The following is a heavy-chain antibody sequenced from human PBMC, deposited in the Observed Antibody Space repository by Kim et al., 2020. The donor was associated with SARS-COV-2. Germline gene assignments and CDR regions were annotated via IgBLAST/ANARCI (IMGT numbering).Heavy chain of an antibody. D-gene: IGHD1-26*01. V-gene: IGHV3-23*01. J-gene: IGHJ4*02. CDR1: GFTFSSYA. CDR3: AKKQYSYVSWEFGY. Sequence: GGSLRLSCAASGFTFSSYAMSWVRQAPGKGLEWVAAIRGSGGSTYYADSVKGRFTISRDNSKNTLYLQMNSLRAEDTAVYYCAKKQYSYVSWEFGYWGQGTLVTVSS. CDR2: IRGSGGST.